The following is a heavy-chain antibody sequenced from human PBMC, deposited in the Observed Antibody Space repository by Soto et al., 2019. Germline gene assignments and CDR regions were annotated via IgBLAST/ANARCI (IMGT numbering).Heavy chain of an antibody. V-gene: IGHV4-4*02. CDR1: GASIASDHW. D-gene: IGHD2-15*01. CDR2: VRHTWCT. Sequence: SATLSLTCAVSGASIASDHWWTWIRQPPGKGLEWIAEVRHTWCTEYSPSLRSLVIISVDKSKTQISLKLSSVTAAVTAVYYCTRRPYRSTSGGIDYWGQGTLVTVSS. J-gene: IGHJ4*02. CDR3: TRRPYRSTSGGIDY.